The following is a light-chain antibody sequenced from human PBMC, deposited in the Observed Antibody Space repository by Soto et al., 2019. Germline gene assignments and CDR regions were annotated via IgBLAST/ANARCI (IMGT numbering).Light chain of an antibody. CDR1: QSVSVY. J-gene: IGKJ2*01. CDR2: DAS. V-gene: IGKV3-11*01. CDR3: QQRASWPYT. Sequence: EIVLTQSPATLSLSPGERATLSCRASQSVSVYLAWYQQKPGQAPRLLIYDASNRATGIPARFSGSGSGTDFTLTIGSLEPEESALYYCQQRASWPYTSGQGTKVDIK.